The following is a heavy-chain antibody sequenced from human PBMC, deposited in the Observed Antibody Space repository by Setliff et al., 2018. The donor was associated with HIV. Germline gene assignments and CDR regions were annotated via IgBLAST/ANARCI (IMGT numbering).Heavy chain of an antibody. CDR1: GGSISSYY. CDR2: VYYDGTT. Sequence: KSSETLSLTCTVSGGSISSYYWSWVRQPPGKGLEWIGYVYYDGTTNYNPSLKSRVTISADTSKNQFSLKLSSVTAADTAVYYCARSARFFYASGSRRYFDLWGRGTQVTVSS. D-gene: IGHD3-10*01. J-gene: IGHJ2*01. V-gene: IGHV4-59*01. CDR3: ARSARFFYASGSRRYFDL.